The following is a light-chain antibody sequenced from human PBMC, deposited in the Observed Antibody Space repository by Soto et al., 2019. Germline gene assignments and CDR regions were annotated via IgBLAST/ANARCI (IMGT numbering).Light chain of an antibody. CDR2: EVR. Sequence: QSALTQPASVSGSPGQSITICCSGTSSDVGGYDYVSWYQHHPGKAPKHIIFEVRSRPSGVSNRFSGSKAGNTASLTISGLQAEDEADYHCSSYTTTTTLVFGGGTKLTVL. V-gene: IGLV2-14*01. CDR1: SSDVGGYDY. J-gene: IGLJ2*01. CDR3: SSYTTTTTLV.